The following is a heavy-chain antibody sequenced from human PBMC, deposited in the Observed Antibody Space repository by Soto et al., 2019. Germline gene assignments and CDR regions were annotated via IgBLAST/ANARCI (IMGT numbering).Heavy chain of an antibody. V-gene: IGHV3-33*01. Sequence: QVQVVESGGGVVQPETSLRLSCAASGFTFSTYVMHWVRQAPGGGLEWVAVIWYDGSIKYYADPVNGRFTISRDNSKNTLYLQMNSLRAEDTAVYYCARGPRWFGESPPVNYYFDYWGQGTLVTVSS. CDR2: IWYDGSIK. D-gene: IGHD3-10*01. J-gene: IGHJ4*02. CDR3: ARGPRWFGESPPVNYYFDY. CDR1: GFTFSTYV.